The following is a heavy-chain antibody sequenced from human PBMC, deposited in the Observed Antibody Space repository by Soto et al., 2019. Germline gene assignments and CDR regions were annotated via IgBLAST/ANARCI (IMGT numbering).Heavy chain of an antibody. CDR3: AKDLSYSSSWYYFDY. V-gene: IGHV3-30*18. CDR1: GFTFSSYG. J-gene: IGHJ4*02. CDR2: ISYDGSNK. Sequence: QVQLVESGGGVVQPGRSLRLSCAASGFTFSSYGMHWVRQAPGKGLEWVAVISYDGSNKYYADSVKGRFTISRDNSKNTLYLQMNSLRAEDTAVYYCAKDLSYSSSWYYFDYWGQGTLVTVFS. D-gene: IGHD6-13*01.